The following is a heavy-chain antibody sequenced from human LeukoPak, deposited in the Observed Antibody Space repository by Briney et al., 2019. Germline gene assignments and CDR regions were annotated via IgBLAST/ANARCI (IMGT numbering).Heavy chain of an antibody. CDR2: IYHSGST. CDR3: ARASSDLDY. CDR1: GGSISSGGYY. V-gene: IGHV4-30-2*01. J-gene: IGHJ4*02. Sequence: PSETLSLTCTVSGGSISSGGYYWSWIRQPPGKGLEWIGYIYHSGSTSHNPSLKSRVTISVDRSKNQFSLNLSSVTAADTAVYYCARASSDLDYWGQGTLVTVSS. D-gene: IGHD2-2*01.